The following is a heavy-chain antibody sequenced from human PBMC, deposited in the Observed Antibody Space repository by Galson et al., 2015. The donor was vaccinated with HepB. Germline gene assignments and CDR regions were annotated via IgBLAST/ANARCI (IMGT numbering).Heavy chain of an antibody. CDR2: FDPEDGET. Sequence: SVKVSCKVSGYTLTELSTHWVRQAPGKGLERMGGFDPEDGETIYAQKFQGRVTMTEDTSTDTAYMELSSLRSEDTAVYYCATDIVNYGDQGYFDYWGQGTLVTVSS. J-gene: IGHJ4*02. CDR3: ATDIVNYGDQGYFDY. CDR1: GYTLTELS. V-gene: IGHV1-24*01. D-gene: IGHD4-17*01.